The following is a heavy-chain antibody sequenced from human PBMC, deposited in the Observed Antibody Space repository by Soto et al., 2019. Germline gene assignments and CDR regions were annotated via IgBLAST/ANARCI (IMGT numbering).Heavy chain of an antibody. Sequence: SETLSLTCTVSGGSISSGDYYWSWIRQPPGKGLEWIGYIYYSGSTYYDPSLKSRVTISIDTSKNQFSLKLSSVTAADTAVYYCARDDGNSSGPWGQGTLVTVSS. CDR1: GGSISSGDYY. CDR3: ARDDGNSSGP. J-gene: IGHJ5*02. CDR2: IYYSGST. D-gene: IGHD3-22*01. V-gene: IGHV4-30-4*01.